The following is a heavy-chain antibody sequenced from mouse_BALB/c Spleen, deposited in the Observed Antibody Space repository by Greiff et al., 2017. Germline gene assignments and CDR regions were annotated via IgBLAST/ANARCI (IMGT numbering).Heavy chain of an antibody. V-gene: IGHV5-4*02. CDR3: ARGDYYGYGGFAY. CDR1: GFTFSDYY. Sequence: EVKVVESGGGLVKPGGSLKLSCAASGFTFSDYYMYWVRQTPEKRLEWVATISDGGSYTYYPDSVKGRFTISRDNAKNNLYLQMSSLKSEDTAMYYCARGDYYGYGGFAYWGQGTLVTVSA. CDR2: ISDGGSYT. D-gene: IGHD1-2*01. J-gene: IGHJ3*01.